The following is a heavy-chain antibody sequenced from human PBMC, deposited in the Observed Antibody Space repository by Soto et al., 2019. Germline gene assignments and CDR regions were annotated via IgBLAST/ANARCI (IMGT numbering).Heavy chain of an antibody. Sequence: QVQLDQSGAEVKKPGSSVKVSCKASGGSFSSDAISWVRQAPGQGLEWMGGLIPMFGSPNYAPKVQGRVTITADKSTSTLHMELSSLRSDDTAVYYCARVILQSSGWDLDNWGQGTQVTVSS. J-gene: IGHJ4*02. CDR3: ARVILQSSGWDLDN. V-gene: IGHV1-69*06. D-gene: IGHD6-19*01. CDR1: GGSFSSDA. CDR2: LIPMFGSP.